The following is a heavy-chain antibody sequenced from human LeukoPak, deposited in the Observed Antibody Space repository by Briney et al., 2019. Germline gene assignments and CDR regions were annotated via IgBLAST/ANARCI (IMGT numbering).Heavy chain of an antibody. CDR1: GFTFSDYY. Sequence: GGSLILSCAASGFTFSDYYMSWIRQAPGKGLEGVSYISSSGSTIYYADSVKGRFTISRDNAKNSLYLQMNSLRAEDTAVYYCARGGGTPGYSSSWYLDFDYWGQGTLVTVSS. CDR3: ARGGGTPGYSSSWYLDFDY. V-gene: IGHV3-11*01. D-gene: IGHD6-13*01. CDR2: ISSSGSTI. J-gene: IGHJ4*02.